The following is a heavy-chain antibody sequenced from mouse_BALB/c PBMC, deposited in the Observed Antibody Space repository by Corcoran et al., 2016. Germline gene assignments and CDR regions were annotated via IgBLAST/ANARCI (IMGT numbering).Heavy chain of an antibody. CDR1: GYTFTSYV. V-gene: IGHV1S136*01. CDR3: GRGGGYAGFDY. J-gene: IGHJ2*01. D-gene: IGHD2-2*01. Sequence: EVQLQQSGPEMVKPGASVKMSCKASGYTFTSYVMHWVKQKPGQGLEWIGYINPYNDGTKYNEKFKGKATLTSDKYSSTAYMELSSRTSEDSAVYYCGRGGGYAGFDYWGQGTTLTVSS. CDR2: INPYNDGT.